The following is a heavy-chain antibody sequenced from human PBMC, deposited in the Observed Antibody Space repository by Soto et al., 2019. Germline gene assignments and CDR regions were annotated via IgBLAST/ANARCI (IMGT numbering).Heavy chain of an antibody. V-gene: IGHV4-59*01. CDR1: GGSISSYY. CDR2: IYYSGST. Sequence: GTLSLTCTVSGGSISSYYRSWIRQPPGKGLEWIGYIYYSGSTNYNPSLKSRVTISVDTSKNQFSLKLSSVTAADTAVYYRAREVRNYFDYWGQGTLVTVSS. J-gene: IGHJ4*02. D-gene: IGHD1-1*01. CDR3: AREVRNYFDY.